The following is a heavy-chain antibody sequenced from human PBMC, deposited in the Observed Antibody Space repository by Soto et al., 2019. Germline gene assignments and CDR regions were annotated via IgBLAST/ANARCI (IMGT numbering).Heavy chain of an antibody. D-gene: IGHD6-19*01. CDR1: SGSISSSNW. CDR2: IYHSGST. V-gene: IGHV4-4*02. CDR3: ASHSSGWADDAFDI. J-gene: IGHJ3*02. Sequence: QVQLQESGPGLVKPSGTLSLTCAVSSGSISSSNWXSWVXQPPGKGLEWIGEIYHSGSTNYNPSLKSRVTISVDKSKNQFSLKLSSVTAADTAVYYCASHSSGWADDAFDIWGQGTMVTVSS.